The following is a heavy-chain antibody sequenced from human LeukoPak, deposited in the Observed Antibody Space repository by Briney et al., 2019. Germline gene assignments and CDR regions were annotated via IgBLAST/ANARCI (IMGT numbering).Heavy chain of an antibody. CDR3: ARDRGGSGSYYDLAY. Sequence: ASVKVSCKASGYSFIGYYIHWVRQAPGQGLEWMGWINPNSGDTNYAQKFQGRVAMARDTSISTTYMELTRLTSDDTAVYYCARDRGGSGSYYDLAYWGQGTLVTVSS. CDR2: INPNSGDT. J-gene: IGHJ4*02. CDR1: GYSFIGYY. D-gene: IGHD3-10*01. V-gene: IGHV1-2*02.